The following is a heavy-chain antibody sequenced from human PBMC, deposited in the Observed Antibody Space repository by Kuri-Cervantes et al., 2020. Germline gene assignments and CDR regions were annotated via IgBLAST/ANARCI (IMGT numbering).Heavy chain of an antibody. D-gene: IGHD3-10*01. CDR2: TYYRSKWYY. Sequence: SETLSLTCAISGDSVSSNSAAWNWIRQSPSRGLEWLGRTYYRSKWYYDYAVSVKSRITINPDTSKNQFSLQLNSVTPEDTAVYYCARAPIWFGDLNNWFDPWGQGTLVTVSS. J-gene: IGHJ5*02. V-gene: IGHV6-1*01. CDR1: GDSVSSNSAA. CDR3: ARAPIWFGDLNNWFDP.